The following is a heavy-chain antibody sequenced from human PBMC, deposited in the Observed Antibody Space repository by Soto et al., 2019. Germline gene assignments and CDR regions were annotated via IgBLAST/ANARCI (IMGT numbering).Heavy chain of an antibody. J-gene: IGHJ6*02. D-gene: IGHD5-18*01. Sequence: SETLSLTCTVSGGSISSGDYYLSWIRQPPGKGLEWIGYIYYSGSTYYNPSLKSRVTISVDTSKNQFSLKLSSVTAADTAVYYCARDSAMADYYYYGMDVWGQGTTVTVSS. CDR3: ARDSAMADYYYYGMDV. V-gene: IGHV4-30-4*01. CDR1: GGSISSGDYY. CDR2: IYYSGST.